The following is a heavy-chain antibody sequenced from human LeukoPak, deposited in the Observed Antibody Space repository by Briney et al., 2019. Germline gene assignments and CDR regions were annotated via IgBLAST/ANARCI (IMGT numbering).Heavy chain of an antibody. J-gene: IGHJ4*02. V-gene: IGHV1-18*01. CDR3: ARSPGYYYDSSGCFDY. CDR1: GYTFTSYG. D-gene: IGHD3-22*01. CDR2: ISAYNGNT. Sequence: ASVKVSCKASGYTFTSYGISWVRQAPGQGLEWMGWISAYNGNTNYAQKLQGRVTMTTDTSTSTAYMELRSLRSDDTAVYYCARSPGYYYDSSGCFDYWGQGTLVTVSS.